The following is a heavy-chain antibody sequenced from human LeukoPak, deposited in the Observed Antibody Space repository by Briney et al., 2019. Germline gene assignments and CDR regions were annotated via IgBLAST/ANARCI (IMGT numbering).Heavy chain of an antibody. CDR3: ASSPVAGTLGFDY. Sequence: SQTLSLTCTVSGGSISSGSYYWSWIRQPAGKGLEWMGRIYTSGSTNYNPSLKSRVTISVDTSKNQFSLKLSSVTAADTAVYYCASSPVAGTLGFDYWGQGTLVTVSS. V-gene: IGHV4-61*02. J-gene: IGHJ4*02. D-gene: IGHD6-19*01. CDR2: IYTSGST. CDR1: GGSISSGSYY.